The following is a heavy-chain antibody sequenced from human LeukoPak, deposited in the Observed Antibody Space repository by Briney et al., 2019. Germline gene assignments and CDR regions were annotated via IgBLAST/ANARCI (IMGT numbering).Heavy chain of an antibody. CDR3: ARDRKVRGPSRGYYYYGMDV. CDR1: GGSISSGDYY. Sequence: PSETLSLTCTVSGGSISSGDYYWSWIRQPPGKGLEWIGYIYYSGSTYYNPSLKSRVTISVDTSKNQFSLRLSSVTAADTAVYYCARDRKVRGPSRGYYYYGMDVWGQGTPVTVSS. CDR2: IYYSGST. V-gene: IGHV4-30-4*01. D-gene: IGHD3-10*01. J-gene: IGHJ6*02.